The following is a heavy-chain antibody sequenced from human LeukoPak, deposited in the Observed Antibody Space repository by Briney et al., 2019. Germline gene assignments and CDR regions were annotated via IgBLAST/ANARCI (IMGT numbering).Heavy chain of an antibody. CDR2: INPNSGGT. CDR1: GYTFTGYY. D-gene: IGHD3-22*01. CDR3: ATDSSSGYYLNY. Sequence: ASVKVSCKASGYTFTGYYMHWVRQAPGQGLEWMGRINPNSGGTIYAQKFQGRVTMTEDTSTDTAYMELSSLRSEDTAVYYCATDSSSGYYLNYWGQGTLVTVSS. J-gene: IGHJ4*02. V-gene: IGHV1-2*06.